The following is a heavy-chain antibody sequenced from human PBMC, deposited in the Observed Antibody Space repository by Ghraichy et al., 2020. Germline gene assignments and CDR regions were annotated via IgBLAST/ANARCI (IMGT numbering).Heavy chain of an antibody. CDR1: GFTFDDYA. CDR3: AKDIAALSGWYSG. V-gene: IGHV3-9*01. J-gene: IGHJ4*02. CDR2: ISWNSGSI. Sequence: SLNISCAASGFTFDDYAMHWVRQAPGKGLEWVSGISWNSGSIGYADSVKGRFTISRDNAKNSLYLQMNSLRAEDTALYYCAKDIAALSGWYSGWGQGTLVTVSS. D-gene: IGHD6-19*01.